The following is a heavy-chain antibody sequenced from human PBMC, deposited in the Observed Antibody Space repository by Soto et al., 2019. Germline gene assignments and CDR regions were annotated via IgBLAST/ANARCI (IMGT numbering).Heavy chain of an antibody. CDR3: ARAGGLGSVAVDY. CDR2: IYHGST. J-gene: IGHJ4*02. V-gene: IGHV4-30-2*01. D-gene: IGHD6-19*01. CDR1: GGSISSGGYS. Sequence: QLQLQESGSGLVKPSQTLYLTCAVSGGSISSGGYSWSWIRQPPGQGLAWIGYIYHGSTYYNPSLKSRGTTSVDRSKNQCYLKLSSVTAADTAGYYCARAGGLGSVAVDYWGQGTLVTVSS.